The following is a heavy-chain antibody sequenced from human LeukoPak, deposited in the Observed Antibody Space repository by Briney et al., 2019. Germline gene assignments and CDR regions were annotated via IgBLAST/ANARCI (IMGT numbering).Heavy chain of an antibody. J-gene: IGHJ6*02. CDR1: GYTFTGYY. D-gene: IGHD4-17*01. CDR3: APDYGDYVGYYYYGMDV. Sequence: GASVKVSCKASGYTFTGYYMHWVRQAPGQGLEWMGWINPNSGGTNYAQKFQGRVTMTRDTSISTAYMELSRLRSDDTAVYYCAPDYGDYVGYYYYGMDVWGQGTTVTVSS. CDR2: INPNSGGT. V-gene: IGHV1-2*02.